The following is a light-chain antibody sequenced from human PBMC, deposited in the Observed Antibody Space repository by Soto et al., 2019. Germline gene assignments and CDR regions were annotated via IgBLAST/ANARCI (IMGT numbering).Light chain of an antibody. J-gene: IGKJ4*01. CDR2: DAS. CDR3: QQRSTWPLT. Sequence: EIVLTQSPATLSLSPGERASLSCRASQSVRSYLAWYQQKPGQAPRLLIYDASNRATGIPARFSGSGSGTDFTLTISTLAPEDFAVYYCQQRSTWPLTFCGGTKVEIK. CDR1: QSVRSY. V-gene: IGKV3-11*01.